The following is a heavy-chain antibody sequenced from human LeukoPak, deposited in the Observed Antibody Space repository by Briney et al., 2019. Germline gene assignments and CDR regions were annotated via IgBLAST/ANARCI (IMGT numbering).Heavy chain of an antibody. D-gene: IGHD3-10*01. J-gene: IGHJ4*02. CDR3: ARVGPMVRGAIRRTDY. CDR1: GYTFTSYG. CDR2: ISAYNGNT. V-gene: IGHV1-18*01. Sequence: ASVKVSCKASGYTFTSYGISWVRQAPGQGLEWMGWISAYNGNTNYAQKLQGRVTMTTDTSTSTAYMELKSLRSDGTAVYYCARVGPMVRGAIRRTDYWGQGTLVTVSS.